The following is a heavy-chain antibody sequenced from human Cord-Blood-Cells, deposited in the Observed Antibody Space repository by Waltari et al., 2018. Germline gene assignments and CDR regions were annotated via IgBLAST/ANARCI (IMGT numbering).Heavy chain of an antibody. D-gene: IGHD2-2*01. CDR2: INHSGSP. CDR3: ARWHCSSTSCSPDYYGMDV. V-gene: IGHV4-34*01. CDR1: GGSFSGYY. J-gene: IGHJ6*02. Sequence: QVQLQQWGAGLLTPSETLSLTCAVYGGSFSGYYWSWIRQPPGKGLEWIGEINHSGSPNYNPSLKSRVTISVDTSKNQFSLKLSSVTAADTAVYYCARWHCSSTSCSPDYYGMDVWGQGTTVTVSS.